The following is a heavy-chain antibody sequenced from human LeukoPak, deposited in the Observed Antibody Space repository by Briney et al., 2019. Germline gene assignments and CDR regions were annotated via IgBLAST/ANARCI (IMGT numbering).Heavy chain of an antibody. V-gene: IGHV1-46*01. CDR3: ARDPETYDAFDI. CDR2: INPSGGST. Sequence: VASVKVSCKASGYTFTSYYMHWVRQAPGQGLEWMGIINPSGGSTSYAQKFQGRVTMTRDMSTSTVYMELSSLRSEDTAVYYCARDPETYDAFDIWGQGTMVTVSS. J-gene: IGHJ3*02. CDR1: GYTFTSYY.